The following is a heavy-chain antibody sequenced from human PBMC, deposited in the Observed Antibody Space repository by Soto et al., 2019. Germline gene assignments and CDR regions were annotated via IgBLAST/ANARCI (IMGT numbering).Heavy chain of an antibody. V-gene: IGHV4-39*01. J-gene: IGHJ6*02. D-gene: IGHD4-17*01. Sequence: PSETLSLTCTVSGGSISSSSYYWGWIRQPPGKGLEWIGSIYYSGSTYYNPSLKSRVTISVDTSKNQFSLKLSSVTAADTAVYYCARSVNWDGDYGSGPYYYYYGMDVWGQGTTVTVSS. CDR1: GGSISSSSYY. CDR3: ARSVNWDGDYGSGPYYYYYGMDV. CDR2: IYYSGST.